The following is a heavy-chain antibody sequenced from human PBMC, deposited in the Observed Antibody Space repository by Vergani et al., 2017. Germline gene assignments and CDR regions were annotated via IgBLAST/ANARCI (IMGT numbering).Heavy chain of an antibody. CDR2: ISSSSSTI. CDR3: ARGRXLDRRGGRRYCGGDGYSGSFDY. V-gene: IGHV3-48*02. Sequence: EVQLLESGGGLVQPGGSLRLSCAASGFTFSSYSMNWVRQAPGKGLEWVSYISSSSSTIYYADSVKGRFTISRDNAKNSLYLQMNSLRDEDTAVYYCARGRXLDRRGGRRYCGGDGYSGSFDYWGQGTLVTVSS. CDR1: GFTFSSYS. D-gene: IGHD2-21*01. J-gene: IGHJ4*02.